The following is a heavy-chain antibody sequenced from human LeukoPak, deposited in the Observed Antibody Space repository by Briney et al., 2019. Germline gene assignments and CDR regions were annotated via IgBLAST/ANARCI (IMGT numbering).Heavy chain of an antibody. CDR1: GFTFSDYV. D-gene: IGHD2-15*01. CDR2: ITASGDRT. J-gene: IGHJ4*02. V-gene: IGHV3-23*01. CDR3: ARRDIVVVVSASDY. Sequence: GGSLRLSCAASGFTFSDYVMIWVRQAPGKGLEWVSGITASGDRTFYGDSVRGRFTMSRDNSKNTVYLQMNSLRVDDTAVYYCARRDIVVVVSASDYWGQGTLVTVSS.